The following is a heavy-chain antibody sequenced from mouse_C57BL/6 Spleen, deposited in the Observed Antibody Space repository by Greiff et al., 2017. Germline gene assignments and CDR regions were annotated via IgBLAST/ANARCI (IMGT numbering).Heavy chain of an antibody. V-gene: IGHV1-50*01. Sequence: QVQLQQPGAELVKPGASVKLSCKASGYTFTSYWMQWVKQRPGQGLEWIGEIAPSDSYTNYNQKFKGKAKLTVDTSSSTAYMQLSSLTSEDSAVDYCASGEGFAYWGQGTLVTVSA. CDR3: ASGEGFAY. J-gene: IGHJ3*01. CDR1: GYTFTSYW. CDR2: IAPSDSYT.